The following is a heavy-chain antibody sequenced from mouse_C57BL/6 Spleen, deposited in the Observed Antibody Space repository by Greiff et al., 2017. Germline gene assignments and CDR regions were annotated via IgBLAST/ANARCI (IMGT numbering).Heavy chain of an antibody. CDR3: ASNHLYAMDY. J-gene: IGHJ4*01. CDR2: ISSGSSTI. Sequence: EVKVVESGGGLVKPGGSLKLSCAASGFTFSDYGMHWVRQAPEKGLEWVAYISSGSSTIYYADTVKGRFTISRDNAKNTLFLQMTSLRSEDTAMYYCASNHLYAMDYWGQGTSVTVSS. D-gene: IGHD5-1*01. V-gene: IGHV5-17*01. CDR1: GFTFSDYG.